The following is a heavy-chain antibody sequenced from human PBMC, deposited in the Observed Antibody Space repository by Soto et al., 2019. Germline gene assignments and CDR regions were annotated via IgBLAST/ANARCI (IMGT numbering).Heavy chain of an antibody. CDR2: INHSGST. CDR3: ARGRRSGEGDY. V-gene: IGHV4-34*01. CDR1: GGSFSGYY. J-gene: IGHJ4*02. D-gene: IGHD3-16*01. Sequence: SETLSLTCAVYGGSFSGYYWSWTRQPPGKGLEWIGEINHSGSTNYNPSLKSRVTISVDTSKNQFSLQLSSVTAADTAVYYCARGRRSGEGDYWGQGTLVTVSS.